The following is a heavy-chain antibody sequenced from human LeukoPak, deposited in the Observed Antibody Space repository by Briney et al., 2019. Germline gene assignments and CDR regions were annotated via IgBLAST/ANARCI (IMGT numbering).Heavy chain of an antibody. CDR3: ARGRPSGYLLSPSYYFDY. CDR1: GGSISSSSYY. J-gene: IGHJ4*02. D-gene: IGHD3-22*01. CDR2: IYYSGST. Sequence: SETLSLTCTVSGGSISSSSYYWGWIRQPPGKGLEWIGSIYYSGSTYYNPSLKSRVTMSVDTSKNQFSLKLSSVTAADTAVYYCARGRPSGYLLSPSYYFDYWGQGTLVTVSS. V-gene: IGHV4-39*07.